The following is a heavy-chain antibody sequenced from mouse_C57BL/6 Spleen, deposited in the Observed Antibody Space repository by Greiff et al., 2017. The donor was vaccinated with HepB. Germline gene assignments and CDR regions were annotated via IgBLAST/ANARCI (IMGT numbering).Heavy chain of an antibody. D-gene: IGHD1-1*01. CDR3: ARRAGSSGDYYAMDY. CDR2: INPNNGGT. J-gene: IGHJ4*01. CDR1: GYTFTDYN. Sequence: VQLKESGPELVKPGASVKMSCKASGYTFTDYNMHWVKQSHGKSLEWIGYINPNNGGTSYNQKFKGKATLTVNKSSSTAYMELRSLTSEDSAVYYCARRAGSSGDYYAMDYWGQGTSVTVSS. V-gene: IGHV1-22*01.